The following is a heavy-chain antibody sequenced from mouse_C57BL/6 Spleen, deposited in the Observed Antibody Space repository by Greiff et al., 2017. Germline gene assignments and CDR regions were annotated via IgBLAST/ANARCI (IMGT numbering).Heavy chain of an antibody. V-gene: IGHV1-19*01. J-gene: IGHJ1*03. D-gene: IGHD1-2*01. CDR1: GYTFTDYY. Sequence: VQLQQSGPVLVKPGASVKMSCKASGYTFTDYYMNWVKQSHGKSLEWIGVINPYNGGTSYNQKFKGKATLTVDKSSSTAYMELNSLTSEDSSVYYCARGCTTAPYFDVWGTGTTVTVSS. CDR2: INPYNGGT. CDR3: ARGCTTAPYFDV.